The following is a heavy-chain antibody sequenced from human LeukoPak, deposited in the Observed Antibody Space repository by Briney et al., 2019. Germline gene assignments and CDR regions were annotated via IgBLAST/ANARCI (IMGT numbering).Heavy chain of an antibody. CDR3: ARQGQLGTFDY. CDR1: GGSFSGYY. D-gene: IGHD6-13*01. J-gene: IGHJ4*02. Sequence: PSETLSLTCAVYGGSFSGYYWSWIRQPPGKGLEWIGEINHSGSTNYNPSLKSRVTISVDTSKNQFSLKLSSVTAADTAVYYCARQGQLGTFDYWGQGTLVTVSS. V-gene: IGHV4-34*01. CDR2: INHSGST.